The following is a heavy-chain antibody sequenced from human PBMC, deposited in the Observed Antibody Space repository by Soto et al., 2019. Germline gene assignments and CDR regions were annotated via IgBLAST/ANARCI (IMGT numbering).Heavy chain of an antibody. CDR3: ARGAVVVPNGLIAGMDV. CDR2: IDPSSGTT. CDR1: GYSFSNFY. V-gene: IGHV1-46*01. Sequence: ASVKVSCKPSGYSFSNFYVHWVRQAPGQGLEWMGIIDPSSGTTSYTQKFQERVTMTRDTSMSTVYMELSRLRSEDTAVYYCARGAVVVPNGLIAGMDVWGLGTTVTAP. D-gene: IGHD2-15*01. J-gene: IGHJ6*02.